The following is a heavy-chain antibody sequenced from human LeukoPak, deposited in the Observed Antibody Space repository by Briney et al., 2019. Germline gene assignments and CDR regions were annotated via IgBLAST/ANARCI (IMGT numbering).Heavy chain of an antibody. CDR3: ARGGSYVHY. Sequence: QPGGSLRLSCAASGFTFNSYEMNWVRQAPGKGLEWVSYINSGGSAIYYADSVKGRFTISRDNAKNSLYLQMNSLRADDTAVYYCARGGSYVHYWGQGTLATVSS. J-gene: IGHJ4*02. V-gene: IGHV3-48*03. CDR1: GFTFNSYE. D-gene: IGHD1-26*01. CDR2: INSGGSAI.